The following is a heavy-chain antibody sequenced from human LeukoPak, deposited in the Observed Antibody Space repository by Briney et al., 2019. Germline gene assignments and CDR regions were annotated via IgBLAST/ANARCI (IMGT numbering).Heavy chain of an antibody. CDR1: GGSIGSGGYY. D-gene: IGHD2-15*01. CDR2: IYYSGST. J-gene: IGHJ5*02. CDR3: ARDRAYPRGLVVAATGIDP. V-gene: IGHV4-31*03. Sequence: PSETLSLTCTVSGGSIGSGGYYWSWIRQHPGKGLEWIGYIYYSGSTYYNPSLKSRVTISVDTSKNQFSLKLSSVTAADTAVYYCARDRAYPRGLVVAATGIDPWGQGTLVTVSS.